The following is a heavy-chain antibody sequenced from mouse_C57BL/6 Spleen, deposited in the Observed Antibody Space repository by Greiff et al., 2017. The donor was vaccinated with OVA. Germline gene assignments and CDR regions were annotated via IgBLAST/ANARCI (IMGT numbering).Heavy chain of an antibody. CDR2: IRSKSNNYAT. CDR3: VRETAQATLDY. CDR1: GFSFNTYA. Sequence: EVHLVESGGGLVQPKGSLKLSCAASGFSFNTYAMNWVRQAPGKGLEWVARIRSKSNNYATYYADSVKDRFTISRDDSESMLYLQMNNLKTEDTAMYYCVRETAQATLDYWGQGTSVTVSS. J-gene: IGHJ4*01. D-gene: IGHD3-2*02. V-gene: IGHV10-1*01.